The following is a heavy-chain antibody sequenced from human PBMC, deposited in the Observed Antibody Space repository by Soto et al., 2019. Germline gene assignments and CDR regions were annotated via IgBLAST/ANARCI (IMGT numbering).Heavy chain of an antibody. CDR1: GFTFSTFA. V-gene: IGHV3-23*01. Sequence: GGSLRLSCAASGFTFSTFAMSWVRQAPGKGLEWVSAISASGGSSYYADSVKGRFTISRDNSNNTLYLQMNSLRVEDTAVYYCAKDPRVSFDPWGQGTLVTVSS. CDR3: AKDPRVSFDP. J-gene: IGHJ5*02. CDR2: ISASGGSS.